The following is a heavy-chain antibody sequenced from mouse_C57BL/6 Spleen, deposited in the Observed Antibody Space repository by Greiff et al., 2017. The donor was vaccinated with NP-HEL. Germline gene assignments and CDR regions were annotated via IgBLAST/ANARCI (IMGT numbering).Heavy chain of an antibody. D-gene: IGHD2-4*01. Sequence: EVQLQQSGPELVKPGASVKISCKASGYTFTDYYMNWVKQSHGKSLEWIGDINPNNGGTSYNQKFKGKATLTVDKSSSTAYMELRSLTSEDSAVYYCASYDYDEGFAYWGQRTLVTVSA. CDR3: ASYDYDEGFAY. CDR1: GYTFTDYY. CDR2: INPNNGGT. J-gene: IGHJ3*01. V-gene: IGHV1-26*01.